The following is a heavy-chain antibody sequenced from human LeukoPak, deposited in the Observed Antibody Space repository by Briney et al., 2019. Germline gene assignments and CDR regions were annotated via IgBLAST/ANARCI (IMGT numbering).Heavy chain of an antibody. V-gene: IGHV4-59*02. D-gene: IGHD2/OR15-2a*01. J-gene: IGHJ3*02. CDR2: MHGSGSP. Sequence: PSETLSLTCTVSGASVRGDHWNWIRQSPGKGLEWIAYMHGSGSPNYNPSLASRLTLSVDATENLLSLKLTSVTAADTAVYFCARDLSVNAFDIWGQGTLVTVSS. CDR1: GASVRGDH. CDR3: ARDLSVNAFDI.